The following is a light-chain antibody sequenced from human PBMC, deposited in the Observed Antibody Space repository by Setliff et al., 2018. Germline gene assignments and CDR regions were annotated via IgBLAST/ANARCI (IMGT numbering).Light chain of an antibody. CDR2: DVS. V-gene: IGLV2-14*03. CDR3: SSYTSSSSYV. Sequence: ALAQPASVSGSPGQSITISCTGTSSDVGGYHYVSWYQQHPGKAPKLMIYDVSNRPSGVSNRFSGSKSGNTASLTISGLQAEDEADYYCSSYTSSSSYVFGTGTKVTVL. J-gene: IGLJ1*01. CDR1: SSDVGGYHY.